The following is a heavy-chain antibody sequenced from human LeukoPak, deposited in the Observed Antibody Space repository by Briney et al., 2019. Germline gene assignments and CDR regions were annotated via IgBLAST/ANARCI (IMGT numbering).Heavy chain of an antibody. Sequence: WETLSLTCTVSGGSISSYYWSWIRQPPGKGLEWIGYIYYSGSTNYNPSLKSRVTISVDTSKNQFSLKLSSVTAAETAVYYCARTRYSGRYGAYFDYWGQGTLVTVSS. D-gene: IGHD1-26*01. CDR3: ARTRYSGRYGAYFDY. V-gene: IGHV4-59*08. J-gene: IGHJ4*02. CDR2: IYYSGST. CDR1: GGSISSYY.